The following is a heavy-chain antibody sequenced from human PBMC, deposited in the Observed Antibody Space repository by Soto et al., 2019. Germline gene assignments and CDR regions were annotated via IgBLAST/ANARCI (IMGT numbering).Heavy chain of an antibody. CDR1: GFTFSSYA. Sequence: QVQLVESGGGVVQPGRSLRLSCAASGFTFSSYAMHWVRQAPGKGLEWVAVISYDGSNKYYADSVKGRFTISRDNSKNPLYLEMNSLRAEDTAVYYCARVPWTTVTTGWAFDIWGQGTMVTGSS. J-gene: IGHJ3*02. D-gene: IGHD4-17*01. CDR3: ARVPWTTVTTGWAFDI. CDR2: ISYDGSNK. V-gene: IGHV3-30-3*01.